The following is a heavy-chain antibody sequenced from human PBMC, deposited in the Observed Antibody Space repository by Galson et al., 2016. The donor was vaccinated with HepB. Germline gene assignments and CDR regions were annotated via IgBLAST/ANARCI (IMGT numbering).Heavy chain of an antibody. CDR3: AKDLGFLEWLFFDSYYYYGMDV. V-gene: IGHV3-23*01. CDR2: ISGSGGST. D-gene: IGHD3-3*01. Sequence: SLRLSCAASGFTFSIYGMHWVRQAPGKGLEWVSAISGSGGSTYYADSVKGRFTISRDNSKNTLYLQMNSLRAEDTAVYYCAKDLGFLEWLFFDSYYYYGMDVWGQGTTVTVSS. J-gene: IGHJ6*02. CDR1: GFTFSIYG.